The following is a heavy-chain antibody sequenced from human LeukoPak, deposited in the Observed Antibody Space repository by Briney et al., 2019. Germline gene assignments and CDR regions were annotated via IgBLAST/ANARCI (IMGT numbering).Heavy chain of an antibody. Sequence: SETLSLTCTVSGGSISSSTYYWVWIRQSPGKGLEWIGNFYSSGSTYYNPSLKSRVTIPVDTSKNQFSLNLTSVTAADTAVYYCVRQFDYCGQGTLVTVSS. CDR1: GGSISSSTYY. J-gene: IGHJ4*02. CDR2: FYSSGST. CDR3: VRQFDY. V-gene: IGHV4-39*01.